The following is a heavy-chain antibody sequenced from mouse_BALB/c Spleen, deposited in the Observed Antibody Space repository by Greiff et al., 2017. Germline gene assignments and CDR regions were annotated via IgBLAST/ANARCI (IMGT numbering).Heavy chain of an antibody. J-gene: IGHJ2*01. D-gene: IGHD1-1*01. V-gene: IGHV7-3*02. CDR3: ARDNGYGPYFDY. CDR1: GFTFTDYY. Sequence: DVQLVESGGGLVQPGGSLRLSCAPSGFTFTDYYMSWVRQPPGKALEWLGFIRNKANGYTTEYSASVKGRFTISRDNSQSILYLQMNTLRAEDSATYYCARDNGYGPYFDYWGQGTTLTVSS. CDR2: IRNKANGYTT.